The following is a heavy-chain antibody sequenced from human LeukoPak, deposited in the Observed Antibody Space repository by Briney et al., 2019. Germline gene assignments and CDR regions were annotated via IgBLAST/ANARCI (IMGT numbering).Heavy chain of an antibody. J-gene: IGHJ4*02. V-gene: IGHV4-59*01. CDR2: MYYSGTI. Sequence: SETLSLTCTVSGGSISSYYWSWIRQPPGKGLEWIGYMYYSGTIDYNPSLKSRVTISVDTSKNQFSLKLSSVTPADTAMHYCARAWAADYFDYWGQGTLVTVSS. CDR1: GGSISSYY. CDR3: ARAWAADYFDY.